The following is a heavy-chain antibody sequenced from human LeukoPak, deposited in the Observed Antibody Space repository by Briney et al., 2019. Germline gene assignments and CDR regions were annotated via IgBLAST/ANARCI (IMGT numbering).Heavy chain of an antibody. CDR2: IWYDGSNK. Sequence: GGSLRLSCAASGFTFSDYAIHWVRQAPGKGLEWVAVIWYDGSNKYYADSVKGRFTISRDNSKNTLYLQMNSLRAEDTAVYYCARDAESGSYYPFNPDYWGQGTLVTVSS. J-gene: IGHJ4*02. CDR3: ARDAESGSYYPFNPDY. V-gene: IGHV3-33*08. CDR1: GFTFSDYA. D-gene: IGHD1-26*01.